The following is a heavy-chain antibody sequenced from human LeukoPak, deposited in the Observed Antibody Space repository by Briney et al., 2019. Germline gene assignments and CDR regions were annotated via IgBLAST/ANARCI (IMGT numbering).Heavy chain of an antibody. J-gene: IGHJ5*02. D-gene: IGHD3-10*01. CDR3: ARTFSGSYYARFDP. CDR2: IYYSGST. V-gene: IGHV4-59*01. Sequence: PSETLSLTCTVSGGSISSYYWSWIRQPPGEGLEWIGYIYYSGSTNYNPSFKSRVTISVDTSKNQFSLKLSSVTAADTAVYYCARTFSGSYYARFDPWGQGTLVTVSS. CDR1: GGSISSYY.